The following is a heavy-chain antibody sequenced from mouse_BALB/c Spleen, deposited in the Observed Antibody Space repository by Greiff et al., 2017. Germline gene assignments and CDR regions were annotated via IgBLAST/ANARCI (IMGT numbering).Heavy chain of an antibody. CDR3: ARRSQYDYDRGSCAY. Sequence: QVQLKESGPGLVQPSQSLSITCTASGFSLTSYGVHWVRQSPGKGLEWLGVIWSGGSTDYNAAFISRLSISKDNSKSQVFFKMNSLQANDTAIYYCARRSQYDYDRGSCAYGGQGTRVTVSA. D-gene: IGHD2-4*01. CDR1: GFSLTSYG. V-gene: IGHV2-2*02. J-gene: IGHJ3*01. CDR2: IWSGGST.